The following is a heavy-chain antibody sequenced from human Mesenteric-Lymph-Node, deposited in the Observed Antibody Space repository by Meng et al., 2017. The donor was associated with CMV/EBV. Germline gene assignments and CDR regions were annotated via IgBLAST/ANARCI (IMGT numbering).Heavy chain of an antibody. CDR2: INHSGST. J-gene: IGHJ4*02. Sequence: VQLPQWDAGRLKPSETLSVTCAVYVGSFSGYYWNWIRQSPEKGLEWIGEINHSGSTTYNPSFTSRIIISVDTSTNQISLNMSSVTAADTAVYYCARGSSYDILTGYFDYWGQGALVTVSS. CDR1: VGSFSGYY. V-gene: IGHV4-34*01. CDR3: ARGSSYDILTGYFDY. D-gene: IGHD3-9*01.